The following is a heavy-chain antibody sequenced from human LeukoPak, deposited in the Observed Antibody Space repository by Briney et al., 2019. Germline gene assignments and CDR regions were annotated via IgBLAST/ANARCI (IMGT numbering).Heavy chain of an antibody. CDR3: ARDHNVADV. J-gene: IGHJ3*01. V-gene: IGHV3-7*01. CDR2: LNQDGSIQ. CDR1: GFTFSHYW. D-gene: IGHD2-8*01. Sequence: GGSLRLSCVASGFTFSHYWMTWYRQAPGKGLEWVANLNQDGSIQAYGDSVRGRFTISRDNAKDSVYIQMNSLRVEDTAMYFCARDHNVADVWGRGTKVTVSS.